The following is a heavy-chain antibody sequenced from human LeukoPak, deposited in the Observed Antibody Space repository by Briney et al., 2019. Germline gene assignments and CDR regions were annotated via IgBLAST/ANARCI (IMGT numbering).Heavy chain of an antibody. CDR2: INHSGST. CDR3: ARRWSYYDSSGYYRLPFDY. Sequence: SETLSLTCAVYGGSFSGYYWSWIRQPPGKGLEWIGEINHSGSTNYNPSLKSRVTISVDTSKNQFSLKLSSVTAADTAVYYCARRWSYYDSSGYYRLPFDYWGQGTLVTVSS. CDR1: GGSFSGYY. D-gene: IGHD3-22*01. V-gene: IGHV4-34*01. J-gene: IGHJ4*02.